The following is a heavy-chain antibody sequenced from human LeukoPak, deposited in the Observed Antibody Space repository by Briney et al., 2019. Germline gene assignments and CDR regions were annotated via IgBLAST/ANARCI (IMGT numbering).Heavy chain of an antibody. J-gene: IGHJ3*02. CDR3: ARGQDMEDAFDI. V-gene: IGHV4-61*02. Sequence: SETLSLTCTVSGGSISSGSYYWSWIRQPAGKGLEWIGRIYTSGSTNYNPSLKSRVTISVDTSKNQFSLKLSSVTAADTAVYYCARGQDMEDAFDIWGQGTMVTVCS. CDR2: IYTSGST. CDR1: GGSISSGSYY. D-gene: IGHD2-15*01.